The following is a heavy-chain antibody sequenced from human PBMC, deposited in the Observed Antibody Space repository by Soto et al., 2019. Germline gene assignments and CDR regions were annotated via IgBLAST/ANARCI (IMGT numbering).Heavy chain of an antibody. Sequence: QVQLQESGPGLVKPSETLSLTCTVSGGSISSYYWSWIRQPPGKGLEWIGYIHYSGSTYYNPSLKSRVTITVDTYKNQFSLTLSSVAAADTAEYYCARDHSDSSGDYDAFDIWGQGTMVTVSS. CDR3: ARDHSDSSGDYDAFDI. CDR1: GGSISSYY. CDR2: IHYSGST. J-gene: IGHJ3*02. D-gene: IGHD3-22*01. V-gene: IGHV4-59*01.